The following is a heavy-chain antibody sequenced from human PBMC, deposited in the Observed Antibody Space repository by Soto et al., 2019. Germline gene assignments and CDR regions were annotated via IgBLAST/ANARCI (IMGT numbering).Heavy chain of an antibody. CDR2: ISSSGSTI. D-gene: IGHD5-18*01. Sequence: GSLRLSCAASGFTFSSYEMNWVRQAPGKGLEWVSYISSSGSTIYYADSVKGRFTISRDNAKNSLYLQMNSLRAEDTAVYYCAGGYSYGYNFDYWGQGTLVTVSS. CDR1: GFTFSSYE. CDR3: AGGYSYGYNFDY. V-gene: IGHV3-48*03. J-gene: IGHJ4*02.